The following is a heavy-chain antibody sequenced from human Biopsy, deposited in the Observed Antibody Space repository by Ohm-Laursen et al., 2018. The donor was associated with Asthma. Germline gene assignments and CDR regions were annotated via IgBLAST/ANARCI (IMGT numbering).Heavy chain of an antibody. D-gene: IGHD3-3*01. CDR1: GYTFINYA. J-gene: IGHJ6*02. V-gene: IGHV1-3*01. CDR2: INAGNGNT. CDR3: ARVDTIFGVVIPIYYYYGMDV. Sequence: ASVKVSCKASGYTFINYAIHWVRQAPGQRLEWMGWINAGNGNTKYSQKFQGRVTITRDTSASTAYMDLSSLRSEDTAVYYCARVDTIFGVVIPIYYYYGMDVWGQGTTVTVSS.